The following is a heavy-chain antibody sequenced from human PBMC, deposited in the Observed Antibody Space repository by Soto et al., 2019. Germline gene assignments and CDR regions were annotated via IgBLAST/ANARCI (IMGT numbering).Heavy chain of an antibody. CDR2: IFSSGST. CDR1: GGSINTFY. V-gene: IGHV4-4*07. CDR3: AREGSYSAYNFAHGIQLWSFDF. J-gene: IGHJ4*02. Sequence: PSETLSLTCTVSGGSINTFYWSWVRQPAGKGLEWLGRIFSSGSTSFSPSLESRVAMSVDTSKNHFSLNLSSVTAADMAVYYCAREGSYSAYNFAHGIQLWSFDFWGQGALVTVCS. D-gene: IGHD5-12*01.